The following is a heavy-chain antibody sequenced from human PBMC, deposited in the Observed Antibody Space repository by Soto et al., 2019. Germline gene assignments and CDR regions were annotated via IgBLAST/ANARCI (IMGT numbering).Heavy chain of an antibody. CDR3: ARHLTYCSAGSCYSDFPYYGMDV. CDR2: IFYSGST. CDR1: GGSISSSSYY. Sequence: PSETLSLTCTVSGGSISSSSYYWGWIRQPPGKGLEWIGSIFYSGSTYYNPSLKSRVTISVVTSKNQFSLKLSSVTAADTAVYYCARHLTYCSAGSCYSDFPYYGMDVWGQGTTVT. V-gene: IGHV4-39*01. J-gene: IGHJ6*02. D-gene: IGHD2-15*01.